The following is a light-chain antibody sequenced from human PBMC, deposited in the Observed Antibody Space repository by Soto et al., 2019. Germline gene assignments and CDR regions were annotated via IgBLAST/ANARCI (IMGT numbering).Light chain of an antibody. Sequence: NVLTQGPVTRSLAPWGISTLSFRASQSVSTDLGWYQHKPRRAPRLLIDGASSSAAGIPDRFSGSGSATDFPLIISSLETEDLAVYYCQQYDYLETFGQGTKVDIK. CDR2: GAS. CDR3: QQYDYLET. V-gene: IGKV3-20*01. J-gene: IGKJ1*01. CDR1: QSVSTD.